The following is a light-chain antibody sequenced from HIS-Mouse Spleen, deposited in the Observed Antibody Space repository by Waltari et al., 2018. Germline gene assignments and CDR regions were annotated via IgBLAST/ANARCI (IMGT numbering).Light chain of an antibody. V-gene: IGKV3-20*01. J-gene: IGKJ2*01. CDR2: GAS. CDR1: QSVSSSY. CDR3: QQYGSSPPYT. Sequence: EIVLTQSPGTLSLSPGERATLSCRASQSVSSSYLAWYQQKPGPPPRLLIYGASSRATGIPDRFSGSGSGTDFTLPISRLEPEDFAVYYCQQYGSSPPYTFGQGTKLEIK.